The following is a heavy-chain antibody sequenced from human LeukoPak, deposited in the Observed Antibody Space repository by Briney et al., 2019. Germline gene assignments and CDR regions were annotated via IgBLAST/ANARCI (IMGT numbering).Heavy chain of an antibody. J-gene: IGHJ4*02. V-gene: IGHV3-23*01. D-gene: IGHD6-13*01. CDR2: ISGSGGST. CDR3: AKGGTSIAAAEVDY. CDR1: GFTFSSYA. Sequence: PGGSLRLSCAASGFTFSSYAMSWVRQAPGKGLEWVAAISGSGGSTYYADSVKGRFTISRDNSKNTPYLQMNSLRAEDTAVYYCAKGGTSIAAAEVDYWAREPWSPSPQ.